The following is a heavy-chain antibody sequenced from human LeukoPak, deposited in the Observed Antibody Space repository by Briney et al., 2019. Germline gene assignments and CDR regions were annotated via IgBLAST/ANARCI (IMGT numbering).Heavy chain of an antibody. J-gene: IGHJ4*02. V-gene: IGHV4-39*01. CDR3: ARQEGGHSSSYAFDY. CDR2: IYYSGST. Sequence: PSETLSLTCTVSGGSISSSSYYWGWIRQPPGKGLEWIGSIYYSGSTYYNPSLKSRVTISVDTSKNQFSLKLSSVTAADTAVYYCARQEGGHSSSYAFDYWGQGTLVTVSS. CDR1: GGSISSSSYY. D-gene: IGHD6-6*01.